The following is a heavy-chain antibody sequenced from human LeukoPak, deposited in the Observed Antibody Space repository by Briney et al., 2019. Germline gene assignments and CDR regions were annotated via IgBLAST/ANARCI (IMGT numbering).Heavy chain of an antibody. V-gene: IGHV1-46*01. D-gene: IGHD3-9*01. Sequence: ASVKVSCKASGYTFTSYYMHWVRQAPGQGLEWMGIINPSGGSTSYAQKFQGRVTMTRDMSTSTVYMELSSLRSEGTAVYYCARAYYDILTGYYNWFDPWGQGTLVTVSS. CDR1: GYTFTSYY. CDR3: ARAYYDILTGYYNWFDP. J-gene: IGHJ5*02. CDR2: INPSGGST.